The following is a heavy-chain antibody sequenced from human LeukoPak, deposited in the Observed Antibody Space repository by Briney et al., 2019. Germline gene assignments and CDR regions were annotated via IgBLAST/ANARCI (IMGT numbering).Heavy chain of an antibody. CDR2: ISGGGSNT. Sequence: GGSLRLSCAASGFTFSSYGMHWVRQAPGKGLEWVSGISGGGSNTYYADSVKGRFTISRDNSKNTLYLQMNSLRAEDTAVYYCAKAQYYDILTGYSDPYNWFDPWGQGTLVTVSS. V-gene: IGHV3-23*01. CDR3: AKAQYYDILTGYSDPYNWFDP. J-gene: IGHJ5*02. CDR1: GFTFSSYG. D-gene: IGHD3-9*01.